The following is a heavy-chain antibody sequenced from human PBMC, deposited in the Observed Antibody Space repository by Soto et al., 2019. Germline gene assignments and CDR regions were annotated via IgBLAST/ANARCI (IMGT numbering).Heavy chain of an antibody. CDR2: ISAYNGNT. J-gene: IGHJ5*02. D-gene: IGHD5-18*01. V-gene: IGHV1-18*04. Sequence: ASVKVSCKGSCYTFTSYGISRVRQAPGQGLEWMGWISAYNGNTNYAQKLQGRVTMTTDTSTSTAYMELRSLRSDDTAVYYCARDRRGTAMVPRQFDPWGQGTLVPVSS. CDR3: ARDRRGTAMVPRQFDP. CDR1: CYTFTSYG.